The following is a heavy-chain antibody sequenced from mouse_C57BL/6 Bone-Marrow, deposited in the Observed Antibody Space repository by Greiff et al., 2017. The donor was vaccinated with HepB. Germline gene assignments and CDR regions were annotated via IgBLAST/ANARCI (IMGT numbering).Heavy chain of an antibody. CDR1: GYTFTDHT. CDR2: IYPRDGST. Sequence: VQLQESDAELVKPGASVKISCKVSGYTFTDHTIHWLKQRPEQGLEWIGYIYPRDGSTKYNEKFKGKATLTADKSSSTAYMQLNSLTSEDAAVYFCARGDYYGREDFDYWGQGTTLTVSS. D-gene: IGHD1-1*01. J-gene: IGHJ2*01. CDR3: ARGDYYGREDFDY. V-gene: IGHV1-78*01.